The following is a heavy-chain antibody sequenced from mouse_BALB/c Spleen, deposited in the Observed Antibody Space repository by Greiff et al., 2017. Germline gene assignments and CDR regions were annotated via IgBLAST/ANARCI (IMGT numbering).Heavy chain of an antibody. Sequence: VQLQQSGPELVKPGASVKMSCKASGYTFTSYVMHWVKQKPGQGLEWIGYINPYNDGTKYNEKFKGKATLTSDKSSSTAYMELSSLTSEDSAVYYCARREIYYGSSYYAMDYWGQGTSVTVSS. D-gene: IGHD1-1*01. J-gene: IGHJ4*01. V-gene: IGHV1-14*01. CDR2: INPYNDGT. CDR3: ARREIYYGSSYYAMDY. CDR1: GYTFTSYV.